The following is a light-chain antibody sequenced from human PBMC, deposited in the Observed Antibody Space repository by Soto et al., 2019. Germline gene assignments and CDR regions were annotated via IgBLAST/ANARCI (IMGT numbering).Light chain of an antibody. CDR1: LSIRNSY. CDR2: GAA. J-gene: IGKJ1*01. Sequence: EIVLTQSPGTLSLSPGEKATLSCRASLSIRNSYLDRYQQKPGQAPSFRDRGAASRATGIPDWFSGCWAETDFTLTISRLEPEGFAVYLCRDYGSSPTLGHGTKVDIK. V-gene: IGKV3-20*01. CDR3: RDYGSSPT.